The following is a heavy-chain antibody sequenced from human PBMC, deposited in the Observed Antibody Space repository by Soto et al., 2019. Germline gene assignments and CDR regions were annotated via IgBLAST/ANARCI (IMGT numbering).Heavy chain of an antibody. V-gene: IGHV4-59*01. Sequence: PSETLSLTCTVSGGSISSYYWGWIRQPPGKGLEWIGYVFHSGSTNYNPSLKSRVTISVDTSKSQFSLKLSSVTAADTAVYYCARHNSAWFLSDYWGQGTLVTVSS. J-gene: IGHJ4*02. CDR3: ARHNSAWFLSDY. D-gene: IGHD6-19*01. CDR1: GGSISSYY. CDR2: VFHSGST.